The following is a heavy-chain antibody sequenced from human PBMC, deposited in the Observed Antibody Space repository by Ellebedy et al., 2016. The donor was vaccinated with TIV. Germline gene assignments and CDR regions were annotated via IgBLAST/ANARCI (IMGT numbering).Heavy chain of an antibody. CDR1: GYNFTSYS. J-gene: IGHJ4*02. CDR2: INPSGAGR. D-gene: IGHD3-16*01. V-gene: IGHV1-46*04. CDR3: ARDHVLDF. Sequence: AASVQVSCKASGYNFTSYSIPWMRQAPGQGLESLGTINPSGAGRTYAQKLQGRVTMTRDTSTSTVYLELSSLRSGDTAVYYCARDHVLDFWGQGTLVTVSS.